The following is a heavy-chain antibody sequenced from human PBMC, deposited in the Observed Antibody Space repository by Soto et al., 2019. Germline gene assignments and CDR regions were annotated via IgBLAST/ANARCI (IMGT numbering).Heavy chain of an antibody. Sequence: GGSLRLSCAASGFTFSSYSMNWVRQAPGKGLEWVSSISSSSSYIYYADSVKGRFTISRDNAKNSLYLQMNSLRAEDTAVYYCARGRYSGYDYYYYYMDVWGKGTTVTVSS. CDR1: GFTFSSYS. D-gene: IGHD5-12*01. V-gene: IGHV3-21*01. CDR3: ARGRYSGYDYYYYYMDV. CDR2: ISSSSSYI. J-gene: IGHJ6*03.